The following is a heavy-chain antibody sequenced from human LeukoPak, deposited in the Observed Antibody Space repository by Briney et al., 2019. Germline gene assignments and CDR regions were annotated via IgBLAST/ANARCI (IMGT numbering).Heavy chain of an antibody. CDR1: GYTFTAYY. J-gene: IGHJ5*01. CDR2: INPNSGGT. D-gene: IGHD1-26*01. V-gene: IGHV1-2*02. Sequence: ASLKVSSKASGYTFTAYYIHWVRQAPGQGLEWMGRINPNSGGTNYAQKFQGRVTMTRDTSISTAYMELSRLRSDDTAVYYCARPWEITMSERSYNWFDSWGQGTLVTVSS. CDR3: ARPWEITMSERSYNWFDS.